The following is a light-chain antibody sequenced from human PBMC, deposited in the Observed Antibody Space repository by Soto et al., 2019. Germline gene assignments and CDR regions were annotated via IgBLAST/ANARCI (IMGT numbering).Light chain of an antibody. Sequence: DIQMTQSPPSLSASVGDRVTIICRASEGINIYLAWFQQKPGKAPKSLIYGATSLQRGVPSRFSFSGVDKDLSLTISSLQPEDIATYYCQHYQRYLPSLGGGTKADIK. J-gene: IGKJ4*01. CDR3: QHYQRYLPS. CDR1: EGINIY. V-gene: IGKV1-16*01. CDR2: GAT.